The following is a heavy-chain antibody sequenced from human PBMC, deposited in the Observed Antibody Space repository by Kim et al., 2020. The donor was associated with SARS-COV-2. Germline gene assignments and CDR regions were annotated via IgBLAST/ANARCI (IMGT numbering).Heavy chain of an antibody. Sequence: SETLSLTCTVSGGSISSGGYYWSWIRQHPGKGLEWIGYIYYSGSTYYNPSLKSRVTISVDTSKNQFSLKLSSVIAADTAVYYCARVRRTYYFDYWGQGTLVTVSS. D-gene: IGHD1-1*01. CDR3: ARVRRTYYFDY. CDR1: GGSISSGGYY. V-gene: IGHV4-31*03. J-gene: IGHJ4*02. CDR2: IYYSGST.